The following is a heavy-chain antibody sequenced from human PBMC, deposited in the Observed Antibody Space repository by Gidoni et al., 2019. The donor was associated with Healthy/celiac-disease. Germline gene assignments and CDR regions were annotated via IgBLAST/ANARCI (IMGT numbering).Heavy chain of an antibody. CDR1: GFTFSSYA. CDR3: AKDLADGSGWYGGFDY. V-gene: IGHV3-23*01. Sequence: EVQLLESGGGLVQPGGSLRLSCAASGFTFSSYAMSWVRQAPGKGLEGVSAISGSGGSTYYADSVKGRFTISRDNSKNTLYLQMNSLRAEDTAVYYCAKDLADGSGWYGGFDYWGQGTLVTVSS. CDR2: ISGSGGST. D-gene: IGHD6-19*01. J-gene: IGHJ4*02.